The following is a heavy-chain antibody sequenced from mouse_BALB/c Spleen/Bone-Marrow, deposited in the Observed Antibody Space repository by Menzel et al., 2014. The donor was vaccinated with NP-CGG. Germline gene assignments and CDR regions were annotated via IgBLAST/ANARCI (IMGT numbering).Heavy chain of an antibody. J-gene: IGHJ4*01. V-gene: IGHV4-2*02. CDR1: GFDFSRYW. Sequence: EVKLQESGGGLVQPGGSLNLSCAASGFDFSRYWMSWARRAPGKGQEWIGEINPGSSTINYTPSLKDKFIISRDNAKNTLYLQMSKKRAEDTALYYCARSAYYALDYWGQGTSVTVSS. CDR3: ARSAYYALDY. CDR2: INPGSSTI.